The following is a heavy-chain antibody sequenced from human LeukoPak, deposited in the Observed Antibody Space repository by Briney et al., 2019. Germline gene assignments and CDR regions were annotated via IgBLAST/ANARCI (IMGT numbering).Heavy chain of an antibody. J-gene: IGHJ3*02. Sequence: SETLSLTCAVSGDSFSSHYWTWIRQSPGTGLEGIGYISHIGRTNYNPSLKRRVTISKDASKNQFSPKLRSVTAAGTPLYIFARELVTVTKGFDIWGQGTMVSVSS. D-gene: IGHD4-17*01. CDR3: ARELVTVTKGFDI. V-gene: IGHV4-59*11. CDR1: GDSFSSHY. CDR2: ISHIGRT.